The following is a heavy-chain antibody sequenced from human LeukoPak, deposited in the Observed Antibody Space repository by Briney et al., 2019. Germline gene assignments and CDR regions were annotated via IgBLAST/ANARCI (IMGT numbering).Heavy chain of an antibody. V-gene: IGHV4-34*01. CDR3: ARGKRGSYRVVYYYYMDV. Sequence: SETLSLXCAVYGGSFSGYYWSWIRPPPGKGLESIGEINHSGSTNYNPSLKSRVTISVDTSKNQFSLKLSSVTAADTAVYYCARGKRGSYRVVYYYYMDVWGKGTTVTVSS. J-gene: IGHJ6*03. CDR2: INHSGST. CDR1: GGSFSGYY. D-gene: IGHD3-16*02.